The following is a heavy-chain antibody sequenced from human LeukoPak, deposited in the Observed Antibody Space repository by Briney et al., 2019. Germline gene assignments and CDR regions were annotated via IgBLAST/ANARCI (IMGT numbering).Heavy chain of an antibody. CDR1: GFTFSNYW. Sequence: GGSLRLSCAASGFTFSNYWMHWVRQAPGKGLVWVSRINSDGINTSYADSVKGRFTISRDNAKNTLNLQMSSLRAEDTAVYYCARDLDDFNYYFDYWGQGTLVTVSS. D-gene: IGHD5-24*01. CDR2: INSDGINT. V-gene: IGHV3-74*01. CDR3: ARDLDDFNYYFDY. J-gene: IGHJ4*02.